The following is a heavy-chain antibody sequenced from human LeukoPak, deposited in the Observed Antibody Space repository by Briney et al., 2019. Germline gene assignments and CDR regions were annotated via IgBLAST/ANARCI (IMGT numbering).Heavy chain of an antibody. CDR1: GGSISSSSYY. D-gene: IGHD3-16*01. CDR2: IYYSGST. J-gene: IGHJ4*02. Sequence: SETLSLTCTVSGGSISSSSYYWGWIRQPPGKGLEWIGSIYYSGSTYYNPSLKSRVTISVDTSKNQFSLKLSSVTAADTAAYYCARGGLPPPERWGQGTLVTVSS. V-gene: IGHV4-39*01. CDR3: ARGGLPPPER.